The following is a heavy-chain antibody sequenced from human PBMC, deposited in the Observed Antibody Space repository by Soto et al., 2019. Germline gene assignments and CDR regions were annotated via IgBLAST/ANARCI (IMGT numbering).Heavy chain of an antibody. CDR1: GFTFIDFY. J-gene: IGHJ4*02. CDR2: ISSSSSYT. Sequence: GGSLRLSCAASGFTFIDFYMTWIRQAPGKGLEWVSHISSSSSYTNYADSVKGRFTVSRDNDNNSLYLEMNNLRAEDTAVYFCARDRDTYGHGFFDYWGQGTLVTVSS. CDR3: ARDRDTYGHGFFDY. V-gene: IGHV3-11*05. D-gene: IGHD3-10*01.